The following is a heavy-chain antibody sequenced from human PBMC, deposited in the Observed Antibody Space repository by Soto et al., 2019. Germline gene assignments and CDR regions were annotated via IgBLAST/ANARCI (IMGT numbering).Heavy chain of an antibody. CDR2: IYYSGST. CDR1: GGSISSGGYY. CDR3: ARARSSWSGYSPQCAQVEYYFDY. J-gene: IGHJ4*02. Sequence: PSETLSLACTVSGGSISSGGYYWSWIRQHPGKGLEWIGYIYYSGSTYYNPSLKSRVTISVDTSKNQFSLKLSSVTAADTAVYYCARARSSWSGYSPQCAQVEYYFDYWGQGTLVTVSS. V-gene: IGHV4-31*03. D-gene: IGHD3-3*01.